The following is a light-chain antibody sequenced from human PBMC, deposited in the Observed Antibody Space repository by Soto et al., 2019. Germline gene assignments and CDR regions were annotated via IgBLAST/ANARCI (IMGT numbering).Light chain of an antibody. V-gene: IGKV3-15*01. CDR3: QQYNKFPSLT. CDR1: QSVSSN. J-gene: IGKJ4*01. Sequence: EIVMTQSPATLSVSPGERATLSCMASQSVSSNLAWYHQKPGQAPRLLIYGASTRATGIPARFSGSGSGTEFTRTISSLQSEDFAVYYCQQYNKFPSLTFGGGTKVEIK. CDR2: GAS.